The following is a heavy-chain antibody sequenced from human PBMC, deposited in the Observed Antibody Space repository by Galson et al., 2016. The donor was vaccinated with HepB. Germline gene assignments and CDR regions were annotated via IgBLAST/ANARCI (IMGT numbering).Heavy chain of an antibody. CDR3: ARQGVGASGY. Sequence: GAEVKKPGESLKISCKGSGYSFTNYWITWVRQMPGKGLEWMGKIDPTDSSTNYSPSFQGHVTISADKSISTAYLQWSSLKASDTAMYYCARQGVGASGYWGQGTLVTVSS. D-gene: IGHD1-26*01. CDR2: IDPTDSST. V-gene: IGHV5-10-1*01. J-gene: IGHJ4*02. CDR1: GYSFTNYW.